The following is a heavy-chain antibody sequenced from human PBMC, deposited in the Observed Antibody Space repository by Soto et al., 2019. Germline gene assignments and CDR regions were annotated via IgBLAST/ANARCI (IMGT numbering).Heavy chain of an antibody. J-gene: IGHJ6*02. Sequence: SETLSLTCTVSGGSVSSGSYYWSWIRQPPGKGLEWIGYIYYSGSTNYNPSLKSRVTISVDTSKNQFSLKLSSVTAADTAVYYCARAPSYCISTSCYGYYYGMDVWGQGTTVTVSS. CDR1: GGSVSSGSYY. D-gene: IGHD2-2*01. CDR3: ARAPSYCISTSCYGYYYGMDV. V-gene: IGHV4-61*01. CDR2: IYYSGST.